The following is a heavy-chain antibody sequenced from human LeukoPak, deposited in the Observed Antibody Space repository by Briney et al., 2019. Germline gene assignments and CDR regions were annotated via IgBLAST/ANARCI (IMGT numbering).Heavy chain of an antibody. V-gene: IGHV3-23*01. Sequence: GGSLRLLCGASGLTLSSYAMIGVGQAPGRGGEGVAAISGSGWSTYYADSVKGRFTISRDNAKNPLYLKMNSVTAEDTAVYYCAKGKWDSARWGGDYWGQGPLVTVSS. CDR3: AKGKWDSARWGGDY. D-gene: IGHD1-26*01. J-gene: IGHJ4*02. CDR2: ISGSGWST. CDR1: GLTLSSYA.